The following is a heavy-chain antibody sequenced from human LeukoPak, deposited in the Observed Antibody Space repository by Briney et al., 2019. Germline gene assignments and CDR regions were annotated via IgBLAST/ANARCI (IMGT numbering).Heavy chain of an antibody. CDR3: AKGSSGYSEYYFDY. V-gene: IGHV3-9*01. CDR1: GFTFDDYA. Sequence: GGSLRLSCAASGFTFDDYAMHWVRQAPGKGLEWVSGISWNSGSIGYADPVKGRFTISRDNAKNSLYLQMNSLRAEDTALYYCAKGSSGYSEYYFDYWGQGTLVTVSS. J-gene: IGHJ4*02. CDR2: ISWNSGSI. D-gene: IGHD3-22*01.